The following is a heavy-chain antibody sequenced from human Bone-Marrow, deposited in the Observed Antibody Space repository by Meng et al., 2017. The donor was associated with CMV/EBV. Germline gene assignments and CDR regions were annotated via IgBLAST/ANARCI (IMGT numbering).Heavy chain of an antibody. Sequence: ASVKVSCKASGYTFTSYDINWVRQATGQGLEWMGWISAYNGNTNYAQKLQGRVTMTTDKSTSTAYSELRSLRADDTAVYCGARCSSTSWGGDVWGQGTTVTVSS. V-gene: IGHV1-18*01. CDR2: ISAYNGNT. D-gene: IGHD2-2*01. CDR3: ARCSSTSWGGDV. CDR1: GYTFTSYD. J-gene: IGHJ6*02.